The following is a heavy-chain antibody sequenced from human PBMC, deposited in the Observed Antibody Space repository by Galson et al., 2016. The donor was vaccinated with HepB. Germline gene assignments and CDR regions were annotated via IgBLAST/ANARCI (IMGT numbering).Heavy chain of an antibody. CDR1: GYTFTTYY. CDR2: INPSGAGT. D-gene: IGHD3-16*01. V-gene: IGHV1-46*01. Sequence: SVKVSCKASGYTFTTYYMHWVRQAPGQGLEWMGIINPSGAGTTYAQKFQGRVTMTRDTSISTAYMELSRLKSDDTAVYYCTRRVNALKLYFDLWGRGTLVTVSS. CDR3: TRRVNALKLYFDL. J-gene: IGHJ2*01.